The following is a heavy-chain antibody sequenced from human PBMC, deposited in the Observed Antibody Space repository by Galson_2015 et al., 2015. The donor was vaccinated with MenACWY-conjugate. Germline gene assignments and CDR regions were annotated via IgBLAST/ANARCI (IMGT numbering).Heavy chain of an antibody. CDR3: VKDLWELTS. D-gene: IGHD1-26*01. CDR2: ISASGETK. Sequence: SLRLSCAASGFSFFRYAMTWVRQAPGKGLEWVCAISASGETKYYGGSVKGRFSISRDDSKNMLYSQMNSLRAEDTAVYYCVKDLWELTSWGQGTLVTVSS. CDR1: GFSFFRYA. V-gene: IGHV3-23*01. J-gene: IGHJ4*02.